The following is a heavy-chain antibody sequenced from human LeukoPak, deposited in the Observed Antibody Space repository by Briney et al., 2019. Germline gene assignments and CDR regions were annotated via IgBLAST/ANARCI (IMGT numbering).Heavy chain of an antibody. CDR1: GFTFSNAW. V-gene: IGHV3-15*01. D-gene: IGHD3-9*01. CDR3: TTDPTGYRDTPTDAFDI. Sequence: KAGGSLRLSCAASGFTFSNAWMSWVRQAPGKGLEWVGRIKSKTDGGTTDYAAPVKRRFTISRDDSKNTLYLQMNSLKTEDTAVYYCTTDPTGYRDTPTDAFDIWGQGTMVTVSS. CDR2: IKSKTDGGTT. J-gene: IGHJ3*02.